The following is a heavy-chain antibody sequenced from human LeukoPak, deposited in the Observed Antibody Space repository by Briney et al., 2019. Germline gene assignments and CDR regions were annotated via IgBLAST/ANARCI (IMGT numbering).Heavy chain of an antibody. CDR1: GFTVSSNY. J-gene: IGHJ4*02. Sequence: GGSLRLSCAASGFTVSSNYMSWVRQAPGKGLEWVSVIYSGGSTYYADSVKGRFTISRDNSKNTLYLQMNSLRAEDTAVYYCARYTVLVSGTFDYWGQGTLVTVSS. CDR2: IYSGGST. D-gene: IGHD5-18*01. V-gene: IGHV3-66*01. CDR3: ARYTVLVSGTFDY.